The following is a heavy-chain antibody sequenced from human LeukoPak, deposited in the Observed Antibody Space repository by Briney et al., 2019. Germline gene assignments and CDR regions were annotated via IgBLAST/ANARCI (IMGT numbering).Heavy chain of an antibody. V-gene: IGHV1-18*01. CDR2: ISAHNGNT. CDR3: ARDKRAYCGGDCYGMDV. J-gene: IGHJ6*02. Sequence: ASVKVPCKASGYTFTSYGISWVRQAPGQGLEWMGWISAHNGNTNHAQKLQGRVTMTTDTSTSTAYMELRSLRSDDTAVYYCARDKRAYCGGDCYGMDVWGQGTTVTVSS. CDR1: GYTFTSYG. D-gene: IGHD2-21*01.